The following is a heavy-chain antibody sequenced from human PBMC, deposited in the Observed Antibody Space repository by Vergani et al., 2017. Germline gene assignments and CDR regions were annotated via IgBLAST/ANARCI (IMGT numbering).Heavy chain of an antibody. CDR3: ARGAKSAYNWFDP. V-gene: IGHV4-31*03. CDR1: GGSISSGGYY. CDR2: IYYSGST. Sequence: QVQLPESGPGLVKPSETLSLTCPVSGGSISSGGYYWSWIRQHPGKGLEWIGYIYYSGSTYYNPSLKSRVTISVDTSKNQFSLKLSSVTAADTAVYYCARGAKSAYNWFDPWGQGTLVTVSS. J-gene: IGHJ5*02. D-gene: IGHD3-3*01.